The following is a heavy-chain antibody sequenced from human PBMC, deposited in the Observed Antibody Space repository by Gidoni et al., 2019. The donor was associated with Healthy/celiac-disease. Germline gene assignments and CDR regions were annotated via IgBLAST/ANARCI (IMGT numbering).Heavy chain of an antibody. Sequence: SVKGRFTISRDNAKNTLYLQMNSLRAEDTAVYYCARGAALDYWGQGTLVTVSS. CDR3: ARGAALDY. J-gene: IGHJ4*02. V-gene: IGHV3-74*01.